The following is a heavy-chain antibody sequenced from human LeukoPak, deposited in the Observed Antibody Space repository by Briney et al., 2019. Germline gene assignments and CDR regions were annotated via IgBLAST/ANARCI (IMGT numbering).Heavy chain of an antibody. Sequence: GGSLRLSCAASGFTFHDSAMHSVRQAPGKGLEWVSSISWSSGNIGYAASVKGRFTISRDNVKISLYLQMNSLKAEDTALYYCATGPNYYGTFDYWGQGTLVTVSS. J-gene: IGHJ4*02. V-gene: IGHV3-9*01. CDR1: GFTFHDSA. D-gene: IGHD3-10*01. CDR2: ISWSSGNI. CDR3: ATGPNYYGTFDY.